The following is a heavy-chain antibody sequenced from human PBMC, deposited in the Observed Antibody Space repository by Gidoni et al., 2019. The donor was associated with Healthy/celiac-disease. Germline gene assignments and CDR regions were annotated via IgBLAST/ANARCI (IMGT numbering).Heavy chain of an antibody. Sequence: TSGGYYWSWIRQHPGKGLAWIGYIYYSGSTYYHPSLKSRVTISVDTSKNQFSLKLLSVTAADTAVYYCAREVVLGYYFDYWGQGTLVTVSS. CDR3: AREVVLGYYFDY. V-gene: IGHV4-31*02. CDR1: TSGGYY. D-gene: IGHD3-16*01. CDR2: IYYSGST. J-gene: IGHJ4*02.